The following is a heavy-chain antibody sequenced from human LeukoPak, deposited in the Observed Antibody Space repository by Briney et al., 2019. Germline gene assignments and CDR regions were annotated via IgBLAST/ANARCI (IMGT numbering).Heavy chain of an antibody. CDR3: AKDPYSTRAYNWFDP. Sequence: GGSLRLSCAASGFTFSSHAMSWLRPAPGKGLEWVGAISGSGGSTYYADSVKGRFTISRDNSKNTLYLQMNSLRAEDTAVYYCAKDPYSTRAYNWFDPWGQGTLVTVSS. V-gene: IGHV3-23*01. CDR2: ISGSGGST. CDR1: GFTFSSHA. D-gene: IGHD2-21*01. J-gene: IGHJ5*02.